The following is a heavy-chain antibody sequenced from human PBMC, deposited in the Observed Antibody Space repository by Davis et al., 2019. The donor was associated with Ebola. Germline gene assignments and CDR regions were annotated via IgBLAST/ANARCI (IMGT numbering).Heavy chain of an antibody. J-gene: IGHJ6*02. CDR2: MNPNSGNT. CDR1: GYTFTSYD. V-gene: IGHV1-8*01. CDR3: ARGPNWNYYFYYYYYGMDV. D-gene: IGHD1-7*01. Sequence: AASVKVSCKASGYTFTSYDINWVRQATGQGLEWMGWMNPNSGNTGYAQKFQGRVTMTRNTSISTAYMELSSLRSEDTAVYYCARGPNWNYYFYYYYYGMDVWGQGTTVTVSS.